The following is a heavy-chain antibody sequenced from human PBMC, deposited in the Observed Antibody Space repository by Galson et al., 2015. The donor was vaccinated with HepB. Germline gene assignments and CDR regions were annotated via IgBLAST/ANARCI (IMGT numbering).Heavy chain of an antibody. CDR3: VRDITLPGSFYYFDS. D-gene: IGHD1-14*01. Sequence: SLRLSCAASGFIFSDYYMSWIRQAPGKGLEWISHISRTGTTIFYSDSVEGRFTVSRDNTKNSLYLRMNSPRDDDTAVYYCVRDITLPGSFYYFDSWGQGTLVTASS. V-gene: IGHV3-11*01. CDR1: GFIFSDYY. J-gene: IGHJ4*02. CDR2: ISRTGTTI.